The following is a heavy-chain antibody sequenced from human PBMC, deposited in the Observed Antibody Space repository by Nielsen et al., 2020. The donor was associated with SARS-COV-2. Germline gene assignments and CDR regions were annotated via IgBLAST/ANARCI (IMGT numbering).Heavy chain of an antibody. D-gene: IGHD3-10*01. CDR1: GFTFSSYA. J-gene: IGHJ3*02. Sequence: GESLKISCAAFGFTFSSYAMSWVRQAPGKGLEWVSAISASGGSTYYTDSVKGRFAVSRDNSRNTLYLQMHSLRVEDTALYYCAKDDVVRGDAFDIWGQGTMVTVSS. CDR2: ISASGGST. V-gene: IGHV3-23*01. CDR3: AKDDVVRGDAFDI.